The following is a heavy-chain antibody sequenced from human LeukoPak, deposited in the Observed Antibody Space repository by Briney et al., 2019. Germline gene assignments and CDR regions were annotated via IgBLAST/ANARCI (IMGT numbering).Heavy chain of an antibody. CDR3: GGGPSSSWVDY. CDR2: IYYSGST. Sequence: SGTLSPTCTVSGGSINTYYWTWIRQPPGKGLEWIGYIYYSGSTDFNPSLKSRVTISVDTSKNQFSLKLSSVTAADTAVYYCGGGPSSSWVDYWGQGTLVTVSS. CDR1: GGSINTYY. D-gene: IGHD6-13*01. V-gene: IGHV4-59*01. J-gene: IGHJ4*02.